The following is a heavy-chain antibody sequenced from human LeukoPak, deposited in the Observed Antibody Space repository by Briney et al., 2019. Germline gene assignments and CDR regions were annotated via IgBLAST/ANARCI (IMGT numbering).Heavy chain of an antibody. Sequence: ASVTLSLTGSGAGFTICAYSWVWLGPAPGLGLMGGIFLIFGTTNYSQKFQGRGTITADESTSKDYMELRSMRSEATAVYYCSTRGFYDCTNYKPPNIYYYYYLDVWGKGTTVTVSS. J-gene: IGHJ6*03. CDR3: STRGFYDCTNYKPPNIYYYYYLDV. CDR2: IFLIFGTT. D-gene: IGHD4-11*01. CDR1: GAGFTICA. V-gene: IGHV1-69*01.